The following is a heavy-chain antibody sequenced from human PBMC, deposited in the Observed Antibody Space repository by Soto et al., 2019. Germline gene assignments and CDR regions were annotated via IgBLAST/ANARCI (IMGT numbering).Heavy chain of an antibody. CDR2: IFYRGST. CDR1: GDYITRSNFY. CDR3: ARHKTTIDTVVSAFDP. V-gene: IGHV4-39*02. D-gene: IGHD3-22*01. J-gene: IGHJ5*02. Sequence: SETLTLTCTVSGDYITRSNFYWGWIGPPKGKGLEWLGSIFYRGSTFYNPPLKSRVTFSVDTSKNHFSLKLSSVTAADTAVYYCARHKTTIDTVVSAFDPWGQGTRVTVSS.